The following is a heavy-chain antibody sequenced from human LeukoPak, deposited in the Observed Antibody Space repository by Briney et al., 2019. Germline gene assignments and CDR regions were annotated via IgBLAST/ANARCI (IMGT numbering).Heavy chain of an antibody. CDR1: GFTFNRYA. Sequence: GGSLRLSCAASGFTFNRYAMHWVRQAPGKGLAGVAFIWYDGSNKYYADSVKGRFTVSRDNSKKTLYLQMNSLRAEDTAVYYCAKQSYARSLGEGGPGTLVSVSS. CDR3: AKQSYARSLGE. D-gene: IGHD2-8*01. J-gene: IGHJ4*02. CDR2: IWYDGSNK. V-gene: IGHV3-30*02.